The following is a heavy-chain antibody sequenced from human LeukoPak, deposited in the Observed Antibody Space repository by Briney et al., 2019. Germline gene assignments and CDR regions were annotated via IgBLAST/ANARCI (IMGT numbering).Heavy chain of an antibody. CDR3: ASAYMVRGVFDY. V-gene: IGHV3-21*01. CDR2: ISSSRSYI. J-gene: IGHJ4*02. D-gene: IGHD3-10*01. CDR1: GFTFSSYS. Sequence: GGSLRLSCAASGFTFSSYSMNWVREAPGKGLEWVSSISSSRSYIYYADSVKGRFTISRDNAKNSLYLQMNSLRAEDTAVYYCASAYMVRGVFDYWGQGTLVTVSS.